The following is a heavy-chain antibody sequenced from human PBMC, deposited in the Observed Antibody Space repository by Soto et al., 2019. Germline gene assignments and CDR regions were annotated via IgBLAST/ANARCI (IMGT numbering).Heavy chain of an antibody. J-gene: IGHJ6*02. CDR3: AKGGVTRSYYYAMDV. V-gene: IGHV3-23*01. Sequence: EVQLLESEGGLVQPGRSLRLSCAASGFIFSDYAMSWVRQAPGKGLEWVSALSGSGSNTYYADSVKGRFTISRDNVKNTVSLQMNNLIAEDTAVYYCAKGGVTRSYYYAMDVWGQGTTVTVSS. CDR2: LSGSGSNT. CDR1: GFIFSDYA.